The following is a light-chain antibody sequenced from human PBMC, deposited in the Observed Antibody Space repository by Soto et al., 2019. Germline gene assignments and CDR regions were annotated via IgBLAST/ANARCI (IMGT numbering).Light chain of an antibody. Sequence: QPVLTQSPSASASLGGSAKFTCTLSSGHSNYAIAWHQQQPEKGPRYLMKVNSDGSHNKGDGIPDRFSGSGSGAERYLTISTLQSEDEADYYCQTWGTGIVVFGGGTKVTVL. CDR1: SGHSNYA. CDR3: QTWGTGIVV. V-gene: IGLV4-69*01. J-gene: IGLJ2*01. CDR2: VNSDGSH.